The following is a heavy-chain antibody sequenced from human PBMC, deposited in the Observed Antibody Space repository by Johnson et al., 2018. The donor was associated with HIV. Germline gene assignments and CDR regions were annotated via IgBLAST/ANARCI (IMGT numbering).Heavy chain of an antibody. Sequence: VQLVESGGGVVRPGGSLRLSCEASGFIFDDYGMSWVRQAPGKGLEWVANIKQDGSDKYYVDSVKGRFTISRDNANNSLYLQMNSLRAEDTAVYYCVVVVTRRAFDFWGQGTMVTVSS. V-gene: IGHV3-7*01. CDR2: IKQDGSDK. D-gene: IGHD2-21*02. CDR1: GFIFDDYG. J-gene: IGHJ3*01. CDR3: VVVVTRRAFDF.